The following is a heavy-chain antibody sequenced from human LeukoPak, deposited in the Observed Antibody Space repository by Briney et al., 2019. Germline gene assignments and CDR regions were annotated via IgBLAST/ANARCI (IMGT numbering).Heavy chain of an antibody. J-gene: IGHJ4*02. Sequence: SETLSLTCTVSGGSISSYYWSWIRQPPGKGLEWIGYIYYSGSTNYNPSLKSRVTISVDTSKNQFSLKLSSVTAADTAVYYCARHVPYYDFWSPITPWLDYWGQGTLVTVSS. CDR2: IYYSGST. V-gene: IGHV4-59*08. CDR3: ARHVPYYDFWSPITPWLDY. CDR1: GGSISSYY. D-gene: IGHD3-3*01.